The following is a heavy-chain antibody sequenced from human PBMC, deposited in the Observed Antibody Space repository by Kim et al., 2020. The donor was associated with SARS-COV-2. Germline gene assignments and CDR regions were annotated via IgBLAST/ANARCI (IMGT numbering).Heavy chain of an antibody. D-gene: IGHD3-16*02. CDR1: GGTFSSYA. V-gene: IGHV1-69*04. CDR3: ARDQYDYVWGSYRSVFDL. Sequence: SVKVSCKASGGTFSSYAISWVRQAPGQGLEWMGRIIPILGIANYAQKFQGRVTITADKSTSTAYMELSNLRSEDTAVYYCARDQYDYVWGSYRSVFDLWGQGTLVTVSS. CDR2: IIPILGIA. J-gene: IGHJ5*02.